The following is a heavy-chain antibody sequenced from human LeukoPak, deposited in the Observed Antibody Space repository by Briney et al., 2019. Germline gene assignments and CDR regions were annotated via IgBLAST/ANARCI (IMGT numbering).Heavy chain of an antibody. CDR2: ISYDGSNK. CDR3: AKGDYSVMFDY. Sequence: GGSLRLSCAASGFTFSSYGMHWVRQAPGKGLEWVAVISYDGSNKYYADSVKGRFTISRDNSKNTLYLQMNSLRAEDTAVYYCAKGDYSVMFDYWGQGTLVTVSS. CDR1: GFTFSSYG. V-gene: IGHV3-30*18. D-gene: IGHD4-11*01. J-gene: IGHJ4*02.